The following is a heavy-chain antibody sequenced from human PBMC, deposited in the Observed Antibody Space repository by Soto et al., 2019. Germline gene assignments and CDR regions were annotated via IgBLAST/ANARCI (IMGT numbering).Heavy chain of an antibody. CDR3: ARGSKDSDPGSRIFDF. V-gene: IGHV3-23*01. CDR2: ITDSGGDA. J-gene: IGHJ4*02. CDR1: GISFGSRP. D-gene: IGHD3-10*01. Sequence: GGSLRLCFLASGISFGSRPMTWFRRAPGKAPDWVSTITDSGGDAKYADSGRGRFTISRDNSKNTIYMQMGSLRADDSAVYYCARGSKDSDPGSRIFDFWGRGALVTVSS.